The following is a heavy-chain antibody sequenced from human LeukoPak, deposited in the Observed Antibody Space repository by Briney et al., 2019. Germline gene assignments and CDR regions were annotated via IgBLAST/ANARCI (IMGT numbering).Heavy chain of an antibody. CDR3: ARNHYALLVDY. CDR2: MYYRGST. D-gene: IGHD2-2*01. CDR1: GGSISSSSHY. J-gene: IGHJ4*02. Sequence: SETLSLTCTVSGGSISSSSHYWGWIRQPPGKGLEWIGSMYYRGSTYHNPSLKSRVTISVDTSKNQFSLKLSSVTAADTAVYYCARNHYALLVDYWGQGTLVTVSS. V-gene: IGHV4-39*07.